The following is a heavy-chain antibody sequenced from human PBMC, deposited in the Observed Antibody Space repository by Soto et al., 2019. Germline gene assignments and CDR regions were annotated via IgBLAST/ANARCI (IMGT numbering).Heavy chain of an antibody. CDR2: IYYGGST. V-gene: IGHV4-59*07. J-gene: IGHJ6*02. CDR1: GVPITTFY. D-gene: IGHD3-10*01. CDR3: ARGQLLHYQYGLDV. Sequence: QVQLQESGPALVRPSDSLSLMCSVSGVPITTFYWSWIRQAPGKGLEYIGYIYYGGSTHYNPAVKSRVTISVDTANNEFSLKLRSVTAADTAAYYSARGQLLHYQYGLDVWGQGTTVIV.